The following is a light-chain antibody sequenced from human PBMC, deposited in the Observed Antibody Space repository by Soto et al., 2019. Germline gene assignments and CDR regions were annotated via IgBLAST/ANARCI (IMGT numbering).Light chain of an antibody. Sequence: EIVLTQSPGTLCLSPGERATLSCRASQSVSSSYLAWYEQKPGQAPRLLFYGASSRATGIPDRFSGSGSGTDFTLTISRLEPEDFAVYYCQQYGSLWTFGQGTKVDIK. J-gene: IGKJ1*01. CDR1: QSVSSSY. CDR3: QQYGSLWT. CDR2: GAS. V-gene: IGKV3-20*01.